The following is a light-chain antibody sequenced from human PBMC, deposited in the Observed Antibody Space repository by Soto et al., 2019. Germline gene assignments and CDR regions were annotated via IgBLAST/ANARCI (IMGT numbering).Light chain of an antibody. Sequence: EIVLTQSPGTLSLSPGERATLSCRASQSVSSSYLAWYQQKPGQAPRLLIYGASSRPTGIPDRFIGSGSGTDFTLTISRLEPEDFAVYYCQQYGSSLFTFGPGTKVDIK. CDR2: GAS. V-gene: IGKV3-20*01. J-gene: IGKJ3*01. CDR3: QQYGSSLFT. CDR1: QSVSSSY.